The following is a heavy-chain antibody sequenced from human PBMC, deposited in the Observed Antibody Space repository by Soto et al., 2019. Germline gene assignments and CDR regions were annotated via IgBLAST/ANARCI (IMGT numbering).Heavy chain of an antibody. CDR2: IYYSGST. V-gene: IGHV4-59*01. Sequence: SETLSLTCTVSGGSISSYYWSWIRQPPGKGLEWIGYIYYSGSTNYNPSLKSRVTISVDTSKNQFSLKLSSVTAADTAVYYCARSGSSGYYLKYFQHWGQGTLVTVSS. CDR1: GGSISSYY. D-gene: IGHD3-22*01. CDR3: ARSGSSGYYLKYFQH. J-gene: IGHJ1*01.